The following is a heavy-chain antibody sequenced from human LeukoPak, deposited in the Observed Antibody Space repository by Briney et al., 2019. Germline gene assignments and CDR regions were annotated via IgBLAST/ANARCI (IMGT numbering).Heavy chain of an antibody. CDR2: IIPIFGTA. J-gene: IGHJ4*02. CDR1: GGTFSSYA. CDR3: AREGYYDSSGYYSY. D-gene: IGHD3-22*01. V-gene: IGHV1-69*05. Sequence: GASVKVSCKASGGTFSSYAISWVRQAPGQGLEWMGRIIPIFGTANYAQKFQGRVTNTTDESTSTAYMELSSLRSEDTAVYYCAREGYYDSSGYYSYWGQGTLVTVSS.